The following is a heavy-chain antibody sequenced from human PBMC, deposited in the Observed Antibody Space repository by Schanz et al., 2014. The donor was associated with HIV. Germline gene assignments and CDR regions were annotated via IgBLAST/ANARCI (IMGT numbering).Heavy chain of an antibody. CDR1: GGSFSANY. Sequence: QVQLQQWGAGLLKPSETLSLTCAVYGGSFSANYWSWIRQPPGRGLEWIGEITRGGNTNYNSSLKIGSPISVDPPKNQFPLKLKSVTATDTAMYYCASLMVGSTYGLFDSWGQGTLVSVSS. CDR3: ASLMVGSTYGLFDS. J-gene: IGHJ4*01. D-gene: IGHD1-26*01. CDR2: ITRGGNT. V-gene: IGHV4-34*01.